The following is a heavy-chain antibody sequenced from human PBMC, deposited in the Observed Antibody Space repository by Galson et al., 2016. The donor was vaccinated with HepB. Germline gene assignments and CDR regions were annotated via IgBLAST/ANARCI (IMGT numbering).Heavy chain of an antibody. CDR2: ISYHENNK. D-gene: IGHD3-10*01. J-gene: IGHJ4*02. V-gene: IGHV3-30*18. CDR3: AKLAGYYGSGTLDY. Sequence: PGKGLEWVAGISYHENNKYYGDSVKGRFTISRDNSRNTLYLQMNSLRSEDTAVYYCAKLAGYYGSGTLDYWGQGTLVTVSS.